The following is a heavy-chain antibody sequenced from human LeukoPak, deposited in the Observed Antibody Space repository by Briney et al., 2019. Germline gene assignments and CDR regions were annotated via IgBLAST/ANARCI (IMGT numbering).Heavy chain of an antibody. V-gene: IGHV1-46*01. CDR3: VRGGYDFSSGYYPSR. CDR2: INPSVGST. CDR1: GYTFTTYY. J-gene: IGHJ4*02. Sequence: ASVKVSCKASGYTFTTYYMNWVRQAPGQGFEWMGIINPSVGSTSYAQKFQGRVTMTRDTSRSTVYMELSSLRSEDTAVYYCVRGGYDFSSGYYPSRWGQGTLVTVSS. D-gene: IGHD3-3*01.